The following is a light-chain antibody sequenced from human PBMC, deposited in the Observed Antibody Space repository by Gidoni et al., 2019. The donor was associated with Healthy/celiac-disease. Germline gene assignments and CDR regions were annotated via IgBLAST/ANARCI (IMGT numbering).Light chain of an antibody. Sequence: DIQMTKSPSSLSASVGDRVTITCRASQSISSYVNWYQQKPGKAPKLLIYAASSLQSGVPSRFRGSGSGTEFTLTISSLQPEGFATYYCQQSYSTPMYTFGQXTKLEIK. CDR3: QQSYSTPMYT. V-gene: IGKV1-39*01. CDR2: AAS. CDR1: QSISSY. J-gene: IGKJ2*01.